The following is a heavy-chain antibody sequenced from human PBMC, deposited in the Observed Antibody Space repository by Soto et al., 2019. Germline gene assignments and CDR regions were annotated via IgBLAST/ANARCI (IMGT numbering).Heavy chain of an antibody. CDR2: IYYSGST. Sequence: QLQLQESGPGLVKPSETLSLTCTVSGGSISSSSYYWGWIRQPPGKGLEWIGSIYYSGSTYYNPSLKSRVTIAGDTSKDHVSLKLSSVTASDTAVYYCAGHRGSADDFGVRGSFDPWGQGTLVYVSS. CDR1: GGSISSSSYY. J-gene: IGHJ5*02. D-gene: IGHD4-17*01. CDR3: AGHRGSADDFGVRGSFDP. V-gene: IGHV4-39*01.